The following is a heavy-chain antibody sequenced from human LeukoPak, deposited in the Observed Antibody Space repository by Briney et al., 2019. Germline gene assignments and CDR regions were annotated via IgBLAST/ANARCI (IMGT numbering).Heavy chain of an antibody. CDR1: GFSLSTSGVG. CDR2: IYWDDDK. V-gene: IGHV2-5*02. D-gene: IGHD6-19*01. CDR3: ALMIAVAGFSPFDY. J-gene: IGHJ4*02. Sequence: ESGPTLVNPTQTLTLTCAFSGFSLSTSGVGVGWIRQPPGKALEWLALIYWDDDKRYSPSLKSRLTITKDTSKNQVVLTMTNMDPVDTATYYCALMIAVAGFSPFDYWGQGTLVTVSS.